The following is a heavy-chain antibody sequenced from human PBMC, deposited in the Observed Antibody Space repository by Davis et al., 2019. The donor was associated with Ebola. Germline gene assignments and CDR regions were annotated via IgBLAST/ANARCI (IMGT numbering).Heavy chain of an antibody. CDR1: GLPFSNYA. D-gene: IGHD3-10*01. Sequence: PGGSLRLSCAASGLPFSNYAMSWARQAPGKGLEWVSAVNFNGAHTYYADSVKGRFTISRDTSAVYLQMNSLRVEDTAVYYCANIEAYGSGNFFQDWGQGTLVTISS. CDR3: ANIEAYGSGNFFQD. CDR2: VNFNGAHT. V-gene: IGHV3-23*01. J-gene: IGHJ4*02.